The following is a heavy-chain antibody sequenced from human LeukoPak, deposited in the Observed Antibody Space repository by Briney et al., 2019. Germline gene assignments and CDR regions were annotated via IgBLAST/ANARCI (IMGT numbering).Heavy chain of an antibody. Sequence: SETLSLTCTVSGGSISSYYWSWIRQPPGKGLVWIGYIYYSGSTNYNPSLKSRVTISVDTSKNQFSLKLSSVTAADTAVYYCARLGGEMATGDAFDIWGQGTMVTVSS. D-gene: IGHD5-24*01. CDR2: IYYSGST. CDR3: ARLGGEMATGDAFDI. V-gene: IGHV4-59*01. CDR1: GGSISSYY. J-gene: IGHJ3*02.